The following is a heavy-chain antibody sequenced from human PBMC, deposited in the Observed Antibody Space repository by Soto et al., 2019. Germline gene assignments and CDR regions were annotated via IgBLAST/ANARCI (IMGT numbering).Heavy chain of an antibody. D-gene: IGHD4-17*01. Sequence: EVQLVESGGGLVQPGRSLRLSCAASGFTFSSSVMNWVRQAPGKGLEWVSTIRRSGDPTYYADSVRGRFTISRDNSKNTLYLQMYSLRADDTAVYYCATGHDSGDLLFDHWGHGTLVTVSS. J-gene: IGHJ4*01. V-gene: IGHV3-23*04. CDR1: GFTFSSSV. CDR3: ATGHDSGDLLFDH. CDR2: IRRSGDPT.